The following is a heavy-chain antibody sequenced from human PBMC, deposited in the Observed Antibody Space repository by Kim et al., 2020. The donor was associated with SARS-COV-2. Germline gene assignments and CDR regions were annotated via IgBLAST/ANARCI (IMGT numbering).Heavy chain of an antibody. CDR1: GGSISSSNW. J-gene: IGHJ3*02. D-gene: IGHD6-19*01. V-gene: IGHV4-4*02. Sequence: TLSLTCAVSGGSISSSNWWSWVRQPPGKGLEWIGEIYHSGSTNYNPSLKSRVTISVDKSKNQFSLKLSSVTAADTAVYYCARETVADLAAFDIWGQGTMVTVSS. CDR2: IYHSGST. CDR3: ARETVADLAAFDI.